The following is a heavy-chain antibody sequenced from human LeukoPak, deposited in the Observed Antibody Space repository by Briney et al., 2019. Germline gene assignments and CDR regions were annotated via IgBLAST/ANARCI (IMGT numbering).Heavy chain of an antibody. CDR3: ARGGLVGANY. CDR1: GFTFSSYA. J-gene: IGHJ4*02. D-gene: IGHD1-26*01. Sequence: GGSLRLSCAASGFTFSSYAMSWVRQAPGKGLEWVSAISGSGGSTYYADSVKGRFTISRDNAKNSLYLQMNSLRAEDTAVYYCARGGLVGANYWGQGTLVTVSS. V-gene: IGHV3-23*01. CDR2: ISGSGGST.